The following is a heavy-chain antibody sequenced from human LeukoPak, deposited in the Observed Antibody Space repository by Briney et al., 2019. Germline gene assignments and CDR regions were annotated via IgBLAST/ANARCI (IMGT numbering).Heavy chain of an antibody. D-gene: IGHD2-2*01. J-gene: IGHJ4*02. CDR1: GFTFSNAW. Sequence: GGSLRLSCAASGFTFSNAWMSWVRQAPGKGLEWVGLIKTAGGTPDYAAPVKGRFTISRDDSKNTLYLQMNSLKVEDTAVYFCQGVQAGWGQGTLVTVSS. CDR3: QGVQAG. V-gene: IGHV3-15*01. CDR2: IKTAGGTP.